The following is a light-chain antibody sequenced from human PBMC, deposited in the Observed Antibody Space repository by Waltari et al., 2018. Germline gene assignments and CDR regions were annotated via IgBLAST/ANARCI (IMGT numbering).Light chain of an antibody. V-gene: IGLV1-51*02. CDR1: SPNIGGND. J-gene: IGLJ3*02. CDR2: DDN. Sequence: QSLLTQPPSLSAAPGQRVTIYCSGTSPNIGGNDVFWYQQFPGKAPRLLIYDDNRRPAGIPDRFSGSKSATSASLAISRLQTGDEADYYCGTRDSSLAVWMFGGGTRLTVL. CDR3: GTRDSSLAVWM.